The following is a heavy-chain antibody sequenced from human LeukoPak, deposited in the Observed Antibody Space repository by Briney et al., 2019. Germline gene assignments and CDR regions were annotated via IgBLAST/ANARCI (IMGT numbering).Heavy chain of an antibody. CDR1: GYTFTGYC. V-gene: IGHV1-2*02. CDR2: INPNSGGT. D-gene: IGHD6-13*01. Sequence: ASVKVSCKASGYTFTGYCMHWVRQAPGQGLEWMGWINPNSGGTNYAQKFQGRVTMTRDTSISTAYMELSRLRSDDTAVYYCARVFLAAAGFDYWGQGTLVTVSS. CDR3: ARVFLAAAGFDY. J-gene: IGHJ4*02.